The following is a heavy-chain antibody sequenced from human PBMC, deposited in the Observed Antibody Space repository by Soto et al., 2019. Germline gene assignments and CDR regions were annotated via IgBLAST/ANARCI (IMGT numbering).Heavy chain of an antibody. J-gene: IGHJ4*02. CDR1: GGTFSSSA. Sequence: QVQLVQSGAEVKKPGSSVQVSCKASGGTFSSSAISWVRQAPGQGLEWMGGIIPIFGTANYAQKFQGRVTITADESTSTAYMELSSLRSEDTDVYYCERGLNDCVWGSYRYTGYFDYWGQGTLVTVSS. V-gene: IGHV1-69*01. CDR2: IIPIFGTA. CDR3: ERGLNDCVWGSYRYTGYFDY. D-gene: IGHD3-16*02.